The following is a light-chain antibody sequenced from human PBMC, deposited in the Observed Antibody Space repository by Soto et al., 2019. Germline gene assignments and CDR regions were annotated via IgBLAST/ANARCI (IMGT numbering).Light chain of an antibody. V-gene: IGKV3-20*01. J-gene: IGKJ5*01. CDR2: GAS. CDR1: QSVSSY. Sequence: EIVLTQSPATLSLSPGERATLSCRASQSVSSYLAWYQQKPGQAPRLLIYGASSRATGIPDRFSGSGSGTDFTLTISRLEPEDFAVYYCQQYGSSITFGQGTRLEIK. CDR3: QQYGSSIT.